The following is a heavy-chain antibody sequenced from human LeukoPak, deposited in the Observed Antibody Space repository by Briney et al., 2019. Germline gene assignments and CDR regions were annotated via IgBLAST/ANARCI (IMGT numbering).Heavy chain of an antibody. D-gene: IGHD3-10*01. V-gene: IGHV4-39*01. J-gene: IGHJ4*02. Sequence: SETLSLTCTVSGGSISSSSYYWGWIRQPSGKGLEWIGSIYYSGSTYYNPSLKSRVTIPVDTSKNQFSLKLSSATAADTAVYYCARGPGLWFGNYYFDYWGQGTLVTVSS. CDR2: IYYSGST. CDR1: GGSISSSSYY. CDR3: ARGPGLWFGNYYFDY.